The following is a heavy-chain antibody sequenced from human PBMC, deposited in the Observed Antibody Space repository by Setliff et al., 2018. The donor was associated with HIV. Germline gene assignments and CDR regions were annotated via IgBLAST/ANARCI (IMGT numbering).Heavy chain of an antibody. CDR1: GFTFDDYA. CDR3: ARDGDHYDFDY. D-gene: IGHD3-16*01. J-gene: IGHJ4*02. CDR2: ISWNSGSI. Sequence: HPGGSLRLSCAASGFTFDDYAMHWVRQAPGKGLEWVSGISWNSGSIGYADSVKGRFTISRDNAKNSLYLQMNSLRAEDTALYYCARDGDHYDFDYWGQGTLVTVSS. V-gene: IGHV3-9*01.